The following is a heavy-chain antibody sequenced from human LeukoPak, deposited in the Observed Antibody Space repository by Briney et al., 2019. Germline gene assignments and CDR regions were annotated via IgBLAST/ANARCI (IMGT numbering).Heavy chain of an antibody. CDR2: IYYSGST. CDR3: ASGIAAAGTSFDY. Sequence: SETLSLTCTASGGSISSSSYYWGWIRQPPGKGLEWIGSIYYSGSTYYNPSLKSRVTISVDTSKNQFSLKLSSVTAADTAVYYCASGIAAAGTSFDYWGQGTLVTVSS. J-gene: IGHJ4*02. V-gene: IGHV4-39*01. D-gene: IGHD6-13*01. CDR1: GGSISSSSYY.